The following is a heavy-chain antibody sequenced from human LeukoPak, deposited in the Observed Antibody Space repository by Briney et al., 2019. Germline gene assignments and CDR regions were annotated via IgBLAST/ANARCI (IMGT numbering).Heavy chain of an antibody. CDR3: AREKPATASAFDI. CDR2: ISSSSSYI. CDR1: GFTFSSYS. V-gene: IGHV3-21*01. Sequence: GGSLRLSCAASGFTFSSYSMNWVRQAPGKGLEWVSSISSSSSYIYYADSVKGRFTISRDNAKNSLYLQMNSLRAEDTAVYYCAREKPATASAFDICGQGTMLTVSS. J-gene: IGHJ3*02.